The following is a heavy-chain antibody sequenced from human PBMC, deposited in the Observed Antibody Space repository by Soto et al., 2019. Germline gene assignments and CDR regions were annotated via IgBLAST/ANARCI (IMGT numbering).Heavy chain of an antibody. Sequence: GEALKLSRKCPGYSFSNYLIAWVRQMPGKGLEWMGIMFPADSDTKCSPYFQGQVTSSADKSISTAYLQWSSNKASDTAMYYCASSVVGPSTINYFAYWGQGSLVTVSS. D-gene: IGHD2-15*01. CDR1: GYSFSNYL. CDR3: ASSVVGPSTINYFAY. J-gene: IGHJ4*02. CDR2: MFPADSDT. V-gene: IGHV5-51*01.